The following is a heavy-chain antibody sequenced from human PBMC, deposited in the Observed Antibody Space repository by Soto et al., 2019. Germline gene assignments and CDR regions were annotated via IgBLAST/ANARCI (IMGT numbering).Heavy chain of an antibody. Sequence: ASVKVSCKTSGYPFPSFEVHWIRQAPGQRPEWTGGISNAGSGNTKYSQKFQDRLTITGDKRATTVYMALSSLTSEDTATYYCARESNHYQAFFQNWGQGTQVTVSS. J-gene: IGHJ4*02. V-gene: IGHV1-3*01. D-gene: IGHD2-2*01. CDR1: GYPFPSFE. CDR2: ISNAGSGNT. CDR3: ARESNHYQAFFQN.